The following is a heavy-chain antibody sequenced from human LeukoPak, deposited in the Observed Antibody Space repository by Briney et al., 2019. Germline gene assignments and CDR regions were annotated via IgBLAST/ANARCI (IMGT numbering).Heavy chain of an antibody. CDR2: IYYGGST. D-gene: IGHD4-23*01. J-gene: IGHJ3*02. CDR1: GGSISSSSYY. V-gene: IGHV4-39*07. Sequence: SETLSLTCTVSGGSISSSSYYWGWIRQPPGKGLEWVGSIYYGGSTYYNSSLKSRVTISVDTSKNQFSLKLSSVTAADTAVYYCASEGGYGGNGGIWGQGTMVTVSS. CDR3: ASEGGYGGNGGI.